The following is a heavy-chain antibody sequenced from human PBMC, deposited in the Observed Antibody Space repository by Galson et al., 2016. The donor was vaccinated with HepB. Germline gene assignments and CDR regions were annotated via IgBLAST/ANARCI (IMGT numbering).Heavy chain of an antibody. CDR3: AKGGTRLRYFDWSNTYYFDY. CDR2: ISFDGRNK. V-gene: IGHV3-30*02. Sequence: SLRLSCAASGFTFGSHGMHWVRQAPGKAMEWVALISFDGRNKYYADSVKGRFTVSRDNAKNTLYLQMTSLRVEDTAVYYCAKGGTRLRYFDWSNTYYFDYWGQGNLVTVSS. J-gene: IGHJ4*02. CDR1: GFTFGSHG. D-gene: IGHD3-9*01.